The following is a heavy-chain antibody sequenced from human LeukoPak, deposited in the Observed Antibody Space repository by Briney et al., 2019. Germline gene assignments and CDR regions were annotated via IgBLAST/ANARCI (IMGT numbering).Heavy chain of an antibody. CDR3: ASFQLGELGWSS. CDR1: GYTFTRYY. V-gene: IGHV1-2*02. CDR2: INPNGGGT. D-gene: IGHD2-15*01. Sequence: ASVTVSCKASGYTFTRYYILWVRQAPGHGLEWMGWINPNGGGTNYAQKFQGRVTMTRDTSISTAYMELSSLRSDDTAVYYCASFQLGELGWSSWGQGTLVTVSS. J-gene: IGHJ4*02.